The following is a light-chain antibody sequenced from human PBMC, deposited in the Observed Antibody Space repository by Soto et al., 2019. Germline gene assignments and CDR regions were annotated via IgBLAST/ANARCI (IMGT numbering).Light chain of an antibody. J-gene: IGKJ2*01. V-gene: IGKV4-1*01. CDR1: QSVLYSSNSKNY. Sequence: DIVLTQSPDSLAVSLGERATINCKSRQSVLYSSNSKNYLAWYQQKPGQPTKLLIYWASTRESGVPDRFSGSGSETDFTLTISSLQAEDVAVYFCHQYYLTPYTFGQGTKLEIK. CDR2: WAS. CDR3: HQYYLTPYT.